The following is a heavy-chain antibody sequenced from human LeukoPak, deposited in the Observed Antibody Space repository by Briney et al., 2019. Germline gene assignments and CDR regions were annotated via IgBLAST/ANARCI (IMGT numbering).Heavy chain of an antibody. D-gene: IGHD1-1*01. CDR1: GFTFSSYE. Sequence: GGSLRLSCAASGFTFSSYEMNWVRQAPGKGLEWVSYIGTTGNTIYYADSVKGRFTISRDNAKNSLYLQMNSLRAEDTAVYYCARDGSNFFDYWGQGTLVTVSS. J-gene: IGHJ4*02. V-gene: IGHV3-48*03. CDR2: IGTTGNTI. CDR3: ARDGSNFFDY.